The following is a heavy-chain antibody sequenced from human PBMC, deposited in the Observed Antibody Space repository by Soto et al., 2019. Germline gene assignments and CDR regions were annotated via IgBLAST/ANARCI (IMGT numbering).Heavy chain of an antibody. J-gene: IGHJ4*02. V-gene: IGHV3-53*01. CDR2: IYSAGST. CDR1: GFAVSSNY. CDR3: ARSSMGYNYGYFDY. D-gene: IGHD5-18*01. Sequence: EVQLVESGGGLIQPGGSLRLSCAASGFAVSSNYMSWVRQAPGKGLEWVSIIYSAGSTYYADSVKGRFTISRDNSKNTLYLQMNSLRAEDTAVYYCARSSMGYNYGYFDYWGQGALVTVSS.